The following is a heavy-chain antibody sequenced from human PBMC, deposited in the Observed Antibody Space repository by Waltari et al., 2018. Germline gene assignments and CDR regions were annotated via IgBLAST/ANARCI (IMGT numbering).Heavy chain of an antibody. Sequence: QVQLVQSGAEVKKPGASVKVSCKVSGYTLTELSMHWVRQAPGKVLEWMGGFDPEDGETIYSQKFQGRVTMTEDTSTDTAYMELSSLRSEYTAVYYCATASGYDLYFDYWGQGTLVTVSS. V-gene: IGHV1-24*01. CDR1: GYTLTELS. J-gene: IGHJ4*02. D-gene: IGHD5-12*01. CDR3: ATASGYDLYFDY. CDR2: FDPEDGET.